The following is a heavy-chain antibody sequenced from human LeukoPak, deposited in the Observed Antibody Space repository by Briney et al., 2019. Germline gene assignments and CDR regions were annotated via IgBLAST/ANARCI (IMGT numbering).Heavy chain of an antibody. CDR1: GFTLSSYW. CDR2: IKQDGSEK. D-gene: IGHD6-19*01. Sequence: GGSLRLSCAASGFTLSSYWMSWVRQAPGKGLEWVANIKQDGSEKYYVDSVKGRFTISRDNAKNSLYLQMNSLRAEDTAVYYCARVVTSGWYISYYYYMDVWGKGTTVTVSS. CDR3: ARVVTSGWYISYYYYMDV. J-gene: IGHJ6*03. V-gene: IGHV3-7*01.